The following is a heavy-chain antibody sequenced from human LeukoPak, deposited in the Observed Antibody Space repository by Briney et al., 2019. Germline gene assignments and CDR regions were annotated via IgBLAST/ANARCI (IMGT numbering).Heavy chain of an antibody. Sequence: SETLYLTCAVYGGSFSGYYWSWIRQPPGKGLEWIGEINHSGSTNYNPSLKSRVTISVDTSKNQFSLKLSSVTAADTAVYYCARGGIAARPYYYYYMDVWGKGTTVTVSS. CDR3: ARGGIAARPYYYYYMDV. D-gene: IGHD6-6*01. J-gene: IGHJ6*03. CDR2: INHSGST. V-gene: IGHV4-34*01. CDR1: GGSFSGYY.